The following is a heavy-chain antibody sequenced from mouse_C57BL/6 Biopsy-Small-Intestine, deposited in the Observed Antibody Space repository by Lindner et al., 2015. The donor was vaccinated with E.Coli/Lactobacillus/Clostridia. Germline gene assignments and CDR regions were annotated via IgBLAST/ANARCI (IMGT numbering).Heavy chain of an antibody. V-gene: IGHV1-39*01. D-gene: IGHD2-5*01. Sequence: VQLQESGPELVKPGASVKISCKASGYSFTDYNMNWVKQSHGKSLEWIGNINPYYGSTGYNQIFKDKATLTVDMSSSTAYMQLNSLTSEDSAVYYCVRIHYSNSYVMYYWGQGTSVTVSS. CDR1: GYSFTDYN. CDR2: INPYYGST. J-gene: IGHJ4*01. CDR3: VRIHYSNSYVMYY.